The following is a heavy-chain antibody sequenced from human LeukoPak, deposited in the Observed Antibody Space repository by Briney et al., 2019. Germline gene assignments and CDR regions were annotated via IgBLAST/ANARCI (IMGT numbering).Heavy chain of an antibody. Sequence: SETLSLTCAVYGGSFSGYYWSWIRQPPGKGLEWIGEINHSGSTNYNPSLKSRVTISVDTSKNQFSLKLSSVTAADTAVYYCARAGGWLQGTIDYWGQGTLVTVSS. CDR2: INHSGST. CDR3: ARAGGWLQGTIDY. V-gene: IGHV4-34*01. D-gene: IGHD5-24*01. CDR1: GGSFSGYY. J-gene: IGHJ4*02.